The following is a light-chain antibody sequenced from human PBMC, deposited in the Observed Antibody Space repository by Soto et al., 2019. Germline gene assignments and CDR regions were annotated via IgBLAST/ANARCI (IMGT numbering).Light chain of an antibody. Sequence: DIVLKMSLGAVSLSQKERATLSCRASQSVSSYLAWYQQKPGQAPRLLIYDASNRATGIPARFSGSGSGTDFTLTISSLEPEDFAVYYCQQRSNWPIPFCQVTLLEIK. CDR2: DAS. J-gene: IGKJ5*01. CDR1: QSVSSY. V-gene: IGKV3-11*01. CDR3: QQRSNWPIP.